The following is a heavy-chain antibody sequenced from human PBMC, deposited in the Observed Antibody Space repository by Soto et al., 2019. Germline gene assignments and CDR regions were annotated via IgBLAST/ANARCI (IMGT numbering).Heavy chain of an antibody. CDR2: ISSSSSTI. V-gene: IGHV3-48*01. D-gene: IGHD6-6*01. CDR3: ARDMKQLVGRYYYMDV. Sequence: EVQLVESGGGLVQPGGSLRLSCAASGFTFSSYSMNWVRQAPGKGLEWVSYISSSSSTIYYADSVKGRFTISRDNAKNSLYLQMNSLRAEDTAVYYCARDMKQLVGRYYYMDVWGKGTTVTVSS. J-gene: IGHJ6*03. CDR1: GFTFSSYS.